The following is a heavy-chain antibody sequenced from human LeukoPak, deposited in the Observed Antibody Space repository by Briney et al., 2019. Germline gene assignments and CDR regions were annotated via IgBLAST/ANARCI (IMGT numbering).Heavy chain of an antibody. CDR1: GFTFNSYG. CDR3: AKSIAAVIDY. V-gene: IGHV3-30*18. Sequence: PGGSLRLSCAASGFTFNSYGMHWVRQAPGKGLEWVAVISDDGSNKYYTDSVKGRFTISRDNSKNTLYLQMNSLRAEDTAVYYCAKSIAAVIDYWGQGTLVTVSS. J-gene: IGHJ4*02. CDR2: ISDDGSNK. D-gene: IGHD6-6*01.